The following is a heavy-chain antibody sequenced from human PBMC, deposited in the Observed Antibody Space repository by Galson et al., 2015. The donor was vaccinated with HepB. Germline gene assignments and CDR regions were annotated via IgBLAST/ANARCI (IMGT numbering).Heavy chain of an antibody. V-gene: IGHV1-24*01. J-gene: IGHJ3*02. CDR1: GYTLTELS. CDR2: FDPEDGET. D-gene: IGHD4-23*01. CDR3: ATASTVVTGDEADAFDI. Sequence: QSGAEVKKPGESLKISCKVSGYTLTELSMHWVRQAPGKGLEWMGGFDPEDGETIYAQKFQGRVTMTEDTSTDTAYMELSSLRSEDTAVYYCATASTVVTGDEADAFDIWGQGTMVTVSS.